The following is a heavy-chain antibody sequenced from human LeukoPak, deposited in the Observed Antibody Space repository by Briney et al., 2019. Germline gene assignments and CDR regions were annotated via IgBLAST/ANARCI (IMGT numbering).Heavy chain of an antibody. V-gene: IGHV4-39*01. CDR2: VSYFGNA. J-gene: IGHJ4*02. D-gene: IGHD3-10*01. CDR3: ATHDEGSYFDS. Sequence: SETLSLTCSVSGGSITARRPYWGWLRQSPEKGLEWLGSVSYFGNAYYRPSLLSRATISIDTSKTQISLKLTSVTATDTAMYYCATHDEGSYFDSWGRGTLVTVSS. CDR1: GGSITARRPY.